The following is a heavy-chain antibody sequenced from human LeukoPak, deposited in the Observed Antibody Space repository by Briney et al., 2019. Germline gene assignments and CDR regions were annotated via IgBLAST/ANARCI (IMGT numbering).Heavy chain of an antibody. J-gene: IGHJ4*02. Sequence: GGSLRLSCAASGFTFSSYGMNWVRQAPGKGLEWVSYIGSGGTTIYYADSVKGRFTISRDNAKDSLYLQMNSLRAEDTAFYYCVRGHYYDSSGYYYPYYWGQGTLVTVSS. CDR1: GFTFSSYG. V-gene: IGHV3-48*03. D-gene: IGHD3-22*01. CDR3: VRGHYYDSSGYYYPYY. CDR2: IGSGGTTI.